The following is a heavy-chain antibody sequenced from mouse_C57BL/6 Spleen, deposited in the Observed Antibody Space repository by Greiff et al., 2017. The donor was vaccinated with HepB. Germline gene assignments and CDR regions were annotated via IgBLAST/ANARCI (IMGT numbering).Heavy chain of an antibody. D-gene: IGHD1-1*01. CDR2: INPNNGGT. Sequence: VQLKESGPELVKPGASVKIPCKASGYTFTDYNMDWVKQSHGKSLEWIGDINPNNGGTIYNQKFKGKATLTVDKSSSTAYMELRSLTSEDTAVYYCARSLLITTVVDPFAYWGQGTLVTVSA. CDR3: ARSLLITTVVDPFAY. J-gene: IGHJ3*01. V-gene: IGHV1-18*01. CDR1: GYTFTDYN.